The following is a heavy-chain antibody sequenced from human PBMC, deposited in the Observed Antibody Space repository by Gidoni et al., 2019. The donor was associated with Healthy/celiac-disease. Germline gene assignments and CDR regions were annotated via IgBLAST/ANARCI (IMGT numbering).Heavy chain of an antibody. CDR3: ARDAPDAGKWELLRGGAFDI. D-gene: IGHD1-26*01. CDR2: ISAYNGNT. CDR1: GYTFTSYV. V-gene: IGHV1-18*01. Sequence: QFQLVQSGAEVKKPGASVKVSCKSSGYTFTSYVISWVRQAPGQGLEWMGWISAYNGNTNYAQKLQGRVTMTTDTSKSTAYMELRSLRSDDTAVYYWARDAPDAGKWELLRGGAFDIWGQGTMVTVSS. J-gene: IGHJ3*02.